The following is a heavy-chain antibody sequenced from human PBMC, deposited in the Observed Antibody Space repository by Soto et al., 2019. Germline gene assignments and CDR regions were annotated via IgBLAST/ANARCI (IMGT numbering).Heavy chain of an antibody. CDR1: GYTFTSYD. J-gene: IGHJ4*02. CDR2: MNPNSGNT. D-gene: IGHD2-15*01. CDR3: ARAPYCSGGSCPFDY. V-gene: IGHV1-8*01. Sequence: GASVKVSCEASGYTFTSYDINWGRQATGQGLEWMGWMNPNSGNTGYAQKFQGRVTMTRNTSISTAYMELSSLRSEDTAVYYCARAPYCSGGSCPFDYWGQGTLVTGSS.